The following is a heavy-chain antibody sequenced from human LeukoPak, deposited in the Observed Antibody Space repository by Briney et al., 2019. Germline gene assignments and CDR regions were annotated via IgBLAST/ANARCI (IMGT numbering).Heavy chain of an antibody. CDR2: ISGSDGTT. V-gene: IGHV3-23*01. CDR1: GFIFSTYS. Sequence: SGGSLRLSCTASGFIFSTYSMIWVRQAPGKGLEWVSSISGSDGTTDYADSVKGRFTISRDNSKNTLYLQMNSLRAEDTAIYYCAKFRGLMSYYFDYWGQGNLVTVSS. J-gene: IGHJ4*02. D-gene: IGHD2-8*01. CDR3: AKFRGLMSYYFDY.